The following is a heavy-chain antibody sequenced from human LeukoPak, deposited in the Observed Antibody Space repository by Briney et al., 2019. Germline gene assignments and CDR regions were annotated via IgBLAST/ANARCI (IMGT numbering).Heavy chain of an antibody. CDR3: AKGLAVPYFDY. CDR1: GFTFSSYG. D-gene: IGHD6-19*01. V-gene: IGHV3-30*18. Sequence: GRSLSLFCAASGFTFSSYGMHWVRQAPGKGLEGVAVISYDGSNKYYADSVKGRFTISRDNSKNTLYLQMTSLRAEDTAVYYCAKGLAVPYFDYWGQGTLVTVSS. J-gene: IGHJ4*02. CDR2: ISYDGSNK.